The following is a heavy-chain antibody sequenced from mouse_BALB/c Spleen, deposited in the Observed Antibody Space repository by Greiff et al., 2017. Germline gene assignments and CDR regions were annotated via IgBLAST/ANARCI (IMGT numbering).Heavy chain of an antibody. CDR1: GYSITSDYA. J-gene: IGHJ3*01. CDR3: ASSTMITTTLFAY. D-gene: IGHD2-4*01. CDR2: ISYSGST. V-gene: IGHV3-2*02. Sequence: EVKLQESGPGLVKPSQSLSLTCTVTGYSITSDYAWNWIRQFPGNKLEWMGYISYSGSTSYNPSLKSRISITRDTSKNQFFLQLNSVTTEDTATYYCASSTMITTTLFAYWGQGTLVTVSA.